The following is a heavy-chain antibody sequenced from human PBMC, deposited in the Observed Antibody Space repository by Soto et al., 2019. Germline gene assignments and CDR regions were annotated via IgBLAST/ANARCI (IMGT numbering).Heavy chain of an antibody. CDR1: GYTFTSYY. D-gene: IGHD2-15*01. CDR3: ARDPTRIYSPRYYFDC. V-gene: IGHV1-46*01. CDR2: INPGGGST. Sequence: QVQLVQSGAEVKKPGASVNVSCKASGYTFTSYYMHWVRQAPGQGLEWMGIINPGGGSTSYPQKFQGRVTMTRDTSTSTVYMELSSLRSEDTAVYYCARDPTRIYSPRYYFDCWGQGTLVTVSS. J-gene: IGHJ4*02.